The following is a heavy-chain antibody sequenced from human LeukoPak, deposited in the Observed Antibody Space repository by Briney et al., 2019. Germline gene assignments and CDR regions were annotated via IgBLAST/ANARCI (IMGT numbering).Heavy chain of an antibody. J-gene: IGHJ6*03. Sequence: PGGSLRLSCAASGFTFSSYGMSWVRQAPGKGLEWVSAISGSGGSTYYADSVKGRFTISRDNAKNSLYLQMNSLRAEDTALYYCASLRVYSSSWYPWSQRDYYYYYMDVWGKGTTVTVSS. CDR3: ASLRVYSSSWYPWSQRDYYYYYMDV. D-gene: IGHD6-13*01. CDR2: ISGSGGST. V-gene: IGHV3-23*01. CDR1: GFTFSSYG.